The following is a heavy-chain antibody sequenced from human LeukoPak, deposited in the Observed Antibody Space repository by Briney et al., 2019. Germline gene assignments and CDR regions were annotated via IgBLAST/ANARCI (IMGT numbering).Heavy chain of an antibody. D-gene: IGHD2-2*01. Sequence: GSSVKVSCKASGGTFSSYAISWVGQAPGQGLEWMGGIIPIFGTANYAQKFQGRVTITADESTSTAYMELSSLRSEDTAVYYCARLSSTSCCYFDYWGQGTLVTVSS. CDR1: GGTFSSYA. J-gene: IGHJ4*02. CDR2: IIPIFGTA. CDR3: ARLSSTSCCYFDY. V-gene: IGHV1-69*01.